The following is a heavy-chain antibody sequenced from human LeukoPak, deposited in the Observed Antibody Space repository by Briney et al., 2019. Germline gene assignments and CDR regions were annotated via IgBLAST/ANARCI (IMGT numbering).Heavy chain of an antibody. CDR3: AKGGSYYELDY. V-gene: IGHV3-9*03. Sequence: GGSLRLSCAASGFTFSSYAMHWVRQAPGKGLEWVSGISWNSGSIGYADSVKGRFTISRDNAKNSLYVQMNSLRAEDMALYYCAKGGSYYELDYWGQGTLVTVSS. CDR1: GFTFSSYA. CDR2: ISWNSGSI. D-gene: IGHD1-26*01. J-gene: IGHJ4*02.